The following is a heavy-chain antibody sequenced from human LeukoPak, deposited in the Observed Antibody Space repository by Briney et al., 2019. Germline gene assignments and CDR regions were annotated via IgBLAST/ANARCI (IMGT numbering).Heavy chain of an antibody. D-gene: IGHD3-10*01. CDR1: GGSISSSRRY. CDR2: IHYSGST. CDR3: ARDSGYYYGSGSYSYYYYGMDV. V-gene: IGHV4-39*07. J-gene: IGHJ6*02. Sequence: PSETLSLTCTVSGGSISSSRRYWGWIRQPPGKGLEWIGSIHYSGSTYYKPSLMSRVTMTVDTSKNQFSLKLSSVTAADTAVYYCARDSGYYYGSGSYSYYYYGMDVWGQGTTVTVSS.